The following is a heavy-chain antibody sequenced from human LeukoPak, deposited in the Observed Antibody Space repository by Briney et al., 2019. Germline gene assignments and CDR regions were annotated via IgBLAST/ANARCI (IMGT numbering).Heavy chain of an antibody. CDR3: ARDPRDNSSWFYFDY. Sequence: GGCVRLSCAASVFSFSDSYMTWIRQAPGKGVEWVSYISSSGGTIYYTDSVKGRFTVSRDNAKNSLYLQMNSLRAEDTAVYYRARDPRDNSSWFYFDYWGQGSLVTDSS. J-gene: IGHJ4*02. D-gene: IGHD6-13*01. CDR2: ISSSGGTI. CDR1: VFSFSDSY. V-gene: IGHV3-11*01.